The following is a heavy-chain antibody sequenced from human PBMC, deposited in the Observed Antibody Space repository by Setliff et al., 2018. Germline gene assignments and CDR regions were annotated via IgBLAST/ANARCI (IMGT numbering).Heavy chain of an antibody. CDR1: GYTFNSYG. D-gene: IGHD2-21*01. Sequence: ASVKVSCKASGYTFNSYGITWVRQAPGQGLEWMGWISCYDGNTRYARKIQGRATMTTDTSTTTAYMELRSLTSADTAVYYCARVRPCGVDCWGQGTPVTGSS. J-gene: IGHJ4*02. CDR2: ISCYDGNT. CDR3: ARVRPCGVDC. V-gene: IGHV1-18*01.